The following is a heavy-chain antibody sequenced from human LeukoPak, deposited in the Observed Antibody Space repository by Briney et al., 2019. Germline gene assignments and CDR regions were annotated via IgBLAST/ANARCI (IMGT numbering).Heavy chain of an antibody. CDR2: INHSGST. CDR1: GGSFSGYY. J-gene: IGHJ4*02. Sequence: PSETLSLTCAVYGGSFSGYYWSWIRQPPGKGLEWIGEINHSGSTNYNPSLKSRVTISVDTSKNQFSLKLSSVTAADTAVYYCARAGYVWGSYRPYFDYWGQGTLVTASS. D-gene: IGHD3-16*02. V-gene: IGHV4-34*01. CDR3: ARAGYVWGSYRPYFDY.